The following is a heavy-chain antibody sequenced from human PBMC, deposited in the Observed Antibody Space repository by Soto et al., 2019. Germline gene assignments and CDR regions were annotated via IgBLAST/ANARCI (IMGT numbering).Heavy chain of an antibody. CDR1: GFTFSSYS. Sequence: EVQLVESGGGLVKPGESLTLSCAASGFTFSSYSMNWVRQAPGEGLEWVSSISSSSTTYTSYADSVKGRFTISRDNAKTSLYLQMNSLRAEDTAVFYCARGMSGSGLSDCEFWGQGTLVAVSS. CDR3: ARGMSGSGLSDCEF. V-gene: IGHV3-21*01. J-gene: IGHJ4*02. CDR2: ISSSSTTYT. D-gene: IGHD6-19*01.